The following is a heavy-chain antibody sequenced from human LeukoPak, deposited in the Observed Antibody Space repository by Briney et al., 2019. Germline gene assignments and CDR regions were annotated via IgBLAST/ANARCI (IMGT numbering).Heavy chain of an antibody. CDR1: GFTFSSYA. Sequence: PGGSLRLSCAASGFTFSSYAMHWVRQAPGKGLEWVAVISYDGSNKYYADSVKGRFTISRDNSKNTLYLQMNSLRAEDTAVYYCARDLRGRTTFDYWGQGTLVTVSS. D-gene: IGHD1-14*01. CDR3: ARDLRGRTTFDY. J-gene: IGHJ4*02. CDR2: ISYDGSNK. V-gene: IGHV3-30*04.